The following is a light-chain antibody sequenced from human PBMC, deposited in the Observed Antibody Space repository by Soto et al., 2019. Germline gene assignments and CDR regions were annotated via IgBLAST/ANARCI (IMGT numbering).Light chain of an antibody. CDR3: QQRYNTPYT. CDR2: AAS. CDR1: QSISVH. J-gene: IGKJ2*01. Sequence: EIQMTQSPSSLSSSVGGTVTITCRASQSISVHLNWYQQKPGKIPKLLIYAASNLQSGVPSSFSGSESDTDFALTISSLQPEDFATYYCQQRYNTPYTFGQGTKLQIK. V-gene: IGKV1-39*01.